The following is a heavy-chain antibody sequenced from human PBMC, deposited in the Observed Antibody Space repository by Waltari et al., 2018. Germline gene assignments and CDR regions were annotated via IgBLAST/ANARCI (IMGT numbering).Heavy chain of an antibody. CDR3: AKSRGFEY. V-gene: IGHV3-7*01. D-gene: IGHD2-2*01. Sequence: DVQLVESGGGLVQPGGSLRLPCGASVSSFSRYWMSWVRQTPGKGLQCVANINYDGSQKYYVDSVKGRFTISRDNTKNSVYLQMNSLRVEDTAVYYCAKSRGFEYWGQGALITVSS. CDR1: VSSFSRYW. CDR2: INYDGSQK. J-gene: IGHJ4*02.